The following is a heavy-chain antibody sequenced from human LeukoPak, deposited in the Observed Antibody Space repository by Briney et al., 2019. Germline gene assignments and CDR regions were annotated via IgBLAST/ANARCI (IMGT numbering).Heavy chain of an antibody. CDR2: IIPIFGTA. V-gene: IGHV1-69*13. J-gene: IGHJ6*03. CDR3: ARSYDFWSGYFSYYYMDV. Sequence: GASVKVSFKSSGGTFSSYAISWVRQAPGQGLEWMGGIIPIFGTANYAQKFQGRVTITADESTSTAYMELSSLRSEDTAVYYCARSYDFWSGYFSYYYMDVWGKGTTVTVSS. D-gene: IGHD3-3*01. CDR1: GGTFSSYA.